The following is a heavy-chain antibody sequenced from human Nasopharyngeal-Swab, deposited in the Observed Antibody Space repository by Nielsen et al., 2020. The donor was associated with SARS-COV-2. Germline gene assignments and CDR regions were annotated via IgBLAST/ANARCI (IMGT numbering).Heavy chain of an antibody. V-gene: IGHV3-48*02. D-gene: IGHD3-9*01. J-gene: IGHJ6*02. CDR2: ISSSSSTT. CDR1: GFTFSSYS. Sequence: GESLKISCAASGFTFSSYSMNWVRQAPGKGLEWVSYISSSSSTTYYADSVKGRFTISRDNAKNSLYLQMNSLRDEDTAVYYCARDLSIGRYFGLYGMDVWGQGTTVTVSS. CDR3: ARDLSIGRYFGLYGMDV.